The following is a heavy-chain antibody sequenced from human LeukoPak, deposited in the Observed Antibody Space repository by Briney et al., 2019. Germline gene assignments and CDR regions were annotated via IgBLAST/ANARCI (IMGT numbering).Heavy chain of an antibody. D-gene: IGHD3-22*01. V-gene: IGHV3-53*01. Sequence: GGSLRLSCAASGFTFSSNYMSWVRQAPGKGLEWVSVIYSGGSTYYADSVKGRFTISRDNSKNTLYLQMNSLRAEDTAVYYCAREVDYYDSSGYYSSRYFQHWGQGTLVTVSS. CDR2: IYSGGST. J-gene: IGHJ1*01. CDR1: GFTFSSNY. CDR3: AREVDYYDSSGYYSSRYFQH.